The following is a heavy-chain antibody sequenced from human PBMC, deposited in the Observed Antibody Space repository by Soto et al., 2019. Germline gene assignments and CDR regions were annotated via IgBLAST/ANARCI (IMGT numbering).Heavy chain of an antibody. CDR2: MNPDSANT. CDR3: ARAIRDQLLSEY. V-gene: IGHV1-8*01. J-gene: IGHJ4*02. D-gene: IGHD1-26*01. Sequence: QVQLVQSGAEVKQPGASVKVSCRTSGYTFSNYDISWVRQATGQGLEWMGWMNPDSANTGYAQKFKGRVTLTRDTSISTAYMELNSLTSEDTAIYYCARAIRDQLLSEYWGQGSLVIVSS. CDR1: GYTFSNYD.